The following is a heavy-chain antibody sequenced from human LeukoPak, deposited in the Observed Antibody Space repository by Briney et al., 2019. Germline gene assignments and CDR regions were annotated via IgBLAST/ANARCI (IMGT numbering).Heavy chain of an antibody. D-gene: IGHD3-16*01. J-gene: IGHJ5*02. Sequence: GGSLRLSCTASGFTSGDYAVSWVRQAPGKGLEWVGFIRSKAYGGTTEYAASVKGRFTISRDDSKTIAYLQMNSLKTEDTAVYYCAREIRRYNWFDPWGQGTLVTVSS. CDR3: AREIRRYNWFDP. CDR1: GFTSGDYA. V-gene: IGHV3-49*04. CDR2: IRSKAYGGTT.